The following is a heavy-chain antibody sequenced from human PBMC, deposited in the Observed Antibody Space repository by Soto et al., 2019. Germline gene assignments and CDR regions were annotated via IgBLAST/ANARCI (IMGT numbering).Heavy chain of an antibody. D-gene: IGHD1-26*01. Sequence: EVQLLESGGGLVQPGGSLRLSCAASAFTFNTYAMGWVRQAPGKGLEWVSAISVSGGGTYYADSVKGRFTISRDTSKNTLYLQMNSFRADDTAVYYCAKSGGASPYYFDYWGRGTLVTVSS. V-gene: IGHV3-23*01. CDR3: AKSGGASPYYFDY. CDR2: ISVSGGGT. CDR1: AFTFNTYA. J-gene: IGHJ4*02.